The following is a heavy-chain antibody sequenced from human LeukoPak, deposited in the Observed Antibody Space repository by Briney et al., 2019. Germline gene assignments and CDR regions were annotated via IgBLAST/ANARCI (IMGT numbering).Heavy chain of an antibody. Sequence: GGSLRLSCAASGFTVSSNYMSWVRQAPGPGLEWVSVIYSGGSTYYADSVKGRFTISRDNSKNTLYLQMNSLRAEDTAVYYCAKDRVGSSWYDAFDIWGQGTMVTVSS. V-gene: IGHV3-53*05. CDR3: AKDRVGSSWYDAFDI. J-gene: IGHJ3*02. D-gene: IGHD6-13*01. CDR1: GFTVSSNY. CDR2: IYSGGST.